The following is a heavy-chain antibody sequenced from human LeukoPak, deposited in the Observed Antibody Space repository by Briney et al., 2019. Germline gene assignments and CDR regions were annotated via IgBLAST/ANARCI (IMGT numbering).Heavy chain of an antibody. J-gene: IGHJ4*02. CDR3: AKGPLDTAMVDLRFDY. CDR2: ISGSGGST. D-gene: IGHD5-18*01. Sequence: GGSLRLSCAASGFTFSRYIMSWVRQAPGKGLEWVSAISGSGGSTYYADSVKGRFTISRDNSKNTLYLQMNSLRAEDTAVYYCAKGPLDTAMVDLRFDYWGQGTLVTVSS. V-gene: IGHV3-23*01. CDR1: GFTFSRYI.